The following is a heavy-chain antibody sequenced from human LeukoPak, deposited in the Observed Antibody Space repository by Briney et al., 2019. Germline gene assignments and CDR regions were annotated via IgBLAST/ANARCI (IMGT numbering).Heavy chain of an antibody. Sequence: ASVKVSCKASGYTFTSYGITWVREAPGQGLEWMGWISAYNGKTNYAQNFQDRVTMTIETSTTTAYMELRSLRSDDTAVYYCARWSDYYDSSGYQYYFDYWGQGTQVTVSS. V-gene: IGHV1-18*01. CDR1: GYTFTSYG. CDR3: ARWSDYYDSSGYQYYFDY. D-gene: IGHD3-22*01. J-gene: IGHJ4*02. CDR2: ISAYNGKT.